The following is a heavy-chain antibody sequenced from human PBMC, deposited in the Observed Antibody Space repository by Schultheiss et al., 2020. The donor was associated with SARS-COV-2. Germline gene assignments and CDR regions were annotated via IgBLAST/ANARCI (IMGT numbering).Heavy chain of an antibody. Sequence: GESLKISCAASGFTFSSSGMHWVRQAPGKGLEWVGRVRRKADGGTTEYAAPVKGSFTISRDDSKNTLYLQMNSLKTEDTAVYYCVLPRGSGSYWGGVDYWGQGTLVTVSS. CDR3: VLPRGSGSYWGGVDY. D-gene: IGHD3-10*01. V-gene: IGHV3-15*01. CDR2: VRRKADGGTT. J-gene: IGHJ4*02. CDR1: GFTFSSSG.